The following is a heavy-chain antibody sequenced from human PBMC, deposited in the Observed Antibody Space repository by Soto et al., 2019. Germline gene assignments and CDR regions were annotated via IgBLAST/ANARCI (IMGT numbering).Heavy chain of an antibody. D-gene: IGHD2-15*01. CDR1: GFTFSSYS. CDR2: ISSSSSYI. CDR3: ARGRVDTAMVRAVVVVAATADRFDY. V-gene: IGHV3-21*01. Sequence: GGSLRLSCAASGFTFSSYSMNWVRQAPGKGLEWVSSISSSSSYIYYADSVKGRFTISRDNAKNSLYLQMNSLRAEDTAVYYCARGRVDTAMVRAVVVVAATADRFDYWGQGTLVTVSS. J-gene: IGHJ4*02.